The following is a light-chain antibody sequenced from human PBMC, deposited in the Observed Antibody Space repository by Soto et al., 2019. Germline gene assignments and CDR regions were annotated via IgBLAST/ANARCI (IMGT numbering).Light chain of an antibody. J-gene: IGLJ1*01. CDR1: SSDVGGYNY. V-gene: IGLV2-14*01. CDR3: SSYTSSSTPFYV. CDR2: DVS. Sequence: QSVLAQPPSASGTPGQRVTISCSGTSSDVGGYNYVSWYQQHPGKAPKLMIYDVSNRPSGVSNRFSGSKSGNTASLTISGLQAEDEADYYCSSYTSSSTPFYVFGTGTKVTVL.